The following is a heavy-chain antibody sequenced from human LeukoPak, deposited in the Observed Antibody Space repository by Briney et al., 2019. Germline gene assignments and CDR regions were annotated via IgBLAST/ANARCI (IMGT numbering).Heavy chain of an antibody. CDR2: MNPNSGNT. V-gene: IGHV1-8*03. CDR3: ARGINAYDLFFDY. D-gene: IGHD3-3*01. CDR1: GYTFTSYD. Sequence: ASVKVSCKASGYTFTSYDINWVRQATGQGLEWMGWMNPNSGNTGYAQKFQGRVTITRNTSISTAYMELSSLRSDDTAVYYCARGINAYDLFFDYWGQGTLVTVSS. J-gene: IGHJ4*02.